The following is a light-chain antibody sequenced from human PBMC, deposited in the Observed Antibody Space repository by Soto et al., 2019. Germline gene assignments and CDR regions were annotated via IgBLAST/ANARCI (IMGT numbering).Light chain of an antibody. CDR2: NVN. CDR3: SSYTTYNTLVSLVI. J-gene: IGLJ2*01. V-gene: IGLV2-14*03. Sequence: QSALTQPASVSGSPGQSITISCSGTSSDIGGFDYVSWYQQHPGQAPKLILYNVNNRPSGVSHRFSGSKSGNTASLTISGLQAEDEADYYCSSYTTYNTLVSLVIFGGGTKLTVL. CDR1: SSDIGGFDY.